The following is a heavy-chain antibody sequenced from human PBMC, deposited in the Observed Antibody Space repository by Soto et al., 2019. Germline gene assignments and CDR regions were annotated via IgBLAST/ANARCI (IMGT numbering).Heavy chain of an antibody. V-gene: IGHV4-4*07. CDR3: ARGPRGYVYYHGMDV. CDR1: GGSIRSYY. D-gene: IGHD3-10*01. CDR2: IDTSGTT. Sequence: SETLSLTCTVSGGSIRSYYCSWIRQSAGKGLEWIGRIDTSGTTNYNPSLTSRVTMSLDASKNQFSLNLSSVTAADTAVYFCARGPRGYVYYHGMDVWGPGTKVT. J-gene: IGHJ6*02.